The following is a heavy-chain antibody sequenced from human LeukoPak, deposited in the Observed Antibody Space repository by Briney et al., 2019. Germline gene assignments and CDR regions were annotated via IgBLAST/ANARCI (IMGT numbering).Heavy chain of an antibody. D-gene: IGHD5-24*01. CDR3: ARVRDDTLDY. Sequence: GRFLRLSCAASGFTFSSYSMNWVRQAPGKGLEWVSSISSSSSYIYYADSVKGRFTISRDNAKNSLYLQMNSLRAEDTAVYYCARVRDDTLDYWGQGTLVTVSS. CDR1: GFTFSSYS. J-gene: IGHJ4*02. CDR2: ISSSSSYI. V-gene: IGHV3-21*01.